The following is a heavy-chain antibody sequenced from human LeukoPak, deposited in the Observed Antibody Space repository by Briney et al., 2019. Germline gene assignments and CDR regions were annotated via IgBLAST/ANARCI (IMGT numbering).Heavy chain of an antibody. V-gene: IGHV3-23*01. Sequence: PGGSLRLSCAASGFTFSSYAMSWVRQAPGKGLEWVSAISGSGGSTYYADSVKGRFTISRDNSKNTLYLQMNSLRAEDTAVYYCAKEWSDRGITMVRGVIIDWGQGTLVTVSS. CDR3: AKEWSDRGITMVRGVIID. CDR1: GFTFSSYA. D-gene: IGHD3-10*01. CDR2: ISGSGGST. J-gene: IGHJ4*02.